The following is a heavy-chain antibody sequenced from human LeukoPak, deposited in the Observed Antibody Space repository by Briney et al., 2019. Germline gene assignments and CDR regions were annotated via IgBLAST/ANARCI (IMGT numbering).Heavy chain of an antibody. J-gene: IGHJ6*02. CDR3: ARGVLLPGYYYGMDV. Sequence: SETLSLTCTVSGGSISSYYWSWVRQPPGKGLEWIGYIYYSGSTNYNPSLKSRVTISVDTSENQFSLKLSSVTAADTAVYYCARGVLLPGYYYGMDVWGQGTTVTASS. CDR1: GGSISSYY. CDR2: IYYSGST. V-gene: IGHV4-59*01. D-gene: IGHD3-9*01.